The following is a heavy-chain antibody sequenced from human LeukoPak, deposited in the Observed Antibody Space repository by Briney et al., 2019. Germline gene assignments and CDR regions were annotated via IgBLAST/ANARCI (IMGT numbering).Heavy chain of an antibody. Sequence: ASVKVSCKASGHTFTHYDVNWVRQATGQGLEWMGWMNPYSGNTGYAQRLQGRITMTRDTSISTAYMELSSLRSEDTAVYYCAVGYCSGGSCLHNSGLLDAFDIWGQGTMVTVS. J-gene: IGHJ3*02. CDR1: GHTFTHYD. CDR2: MNPYSGNT. D-gene: IGHD2-15*01. CDR3: AVGYCSGGSCLHNSGLLDAFDI. V-gene: IGHV1-8*01.